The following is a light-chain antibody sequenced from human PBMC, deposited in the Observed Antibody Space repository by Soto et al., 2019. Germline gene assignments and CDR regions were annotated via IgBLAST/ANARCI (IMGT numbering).Light chain of an antibody. Sequence: EVALTQSPATLSLSPGQRAPLSCRASQSVSSYLAWYQHKPGQAPRLLIYDASNRATGIPARFSGSGSGTDFTLTISSLEPEDFAVYYCQQRSNWPLTFGGGTKVDI. CDR2: DAS. V-gene: IGKV3-11*01. CDR1: QSVSSY. CDR3: QQRSNWPLT. J-gene: IGKJ4*01.